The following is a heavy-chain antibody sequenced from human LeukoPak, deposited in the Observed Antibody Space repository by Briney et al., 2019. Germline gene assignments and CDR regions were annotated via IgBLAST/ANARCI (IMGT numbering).Heavy chain of an antibody. J-gene: IGHJ4*02. Sequence: SETLSLTXTVSGGSISSSSYYWGWIRQPPGKGLEWIGSIYYSGSTYYNPSLKSRVTISVDTSKNQFSLKLSSVTAADTAVYYCARKTAIAVADYWGQGTLVTVSS. V-gene: IGHV4-39*01. CDR1: GGSISSSSYY. CDR2: IYYSGST. CDR3: ARKTAIAVADY. D-gene: IGHD6-19*01.